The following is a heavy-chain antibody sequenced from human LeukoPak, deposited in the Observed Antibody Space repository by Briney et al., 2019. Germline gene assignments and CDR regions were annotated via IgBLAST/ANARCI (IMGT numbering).Heavy chain of an antibody. Sequence: PGRSLRLSCATSGFTFSNYGMHWVRQAPGKGLEWVAVIWHDGSNKYYADSVKGRFTVSRDNSKNTLYLQMNSLRAEDTAVCYCANNFDYWGQGTLVTVSS. CDR3: ANNFDY. CDR2: IWHDGSNK. J-gene: IGHJ4*02. CDR1: GFTFSNYG. V-gene: IGHV3-33*03.